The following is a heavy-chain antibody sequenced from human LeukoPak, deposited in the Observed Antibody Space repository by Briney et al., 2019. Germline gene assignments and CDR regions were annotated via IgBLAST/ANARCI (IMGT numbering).Heavy chain of an antibody. CDR3: TTDWRGDIVVVPAAIGPRPPISDY. V-gene: IGHV3-15*01. D-gene: IGHD2-2*02. CDR1: GFTFSNAW. Sequence: GGSLRLSCAASGFTFSNAWMSWVRQAPGKGLEWVGRIKSKTDGGTTDYAAPVKGRFTISRDDSKNTLYLQMNSLKTEDTAVYYCTTDWRGDIVVVPAAIGPRPPISDYWGQGTLVTVSS. J-gene: IGHJ4*02. CDR2: IKSKTDGGTT.